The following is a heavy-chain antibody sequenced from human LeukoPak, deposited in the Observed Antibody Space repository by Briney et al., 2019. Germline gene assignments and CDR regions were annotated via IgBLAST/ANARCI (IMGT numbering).Heavy chain of an antibody. CDR2: INHSGST. J-gene: IGHJ4*02. V-gene: IGHV4-34*01. CDR3: ARQWSAYYDFWSGFDY. Sequence: SETLSLTCAVYGGSFSGYYWSWIRQPPGKGLEWIGEINHSGSTNYNPSLKSRVTISVDTSKNQFSLKLSSVTAADTAVYYCARQWSAYYDFWSGFDYWGQGTLVTVSS. D-gene: IGHD3-3*01. CDR1: GGSFSGYY.